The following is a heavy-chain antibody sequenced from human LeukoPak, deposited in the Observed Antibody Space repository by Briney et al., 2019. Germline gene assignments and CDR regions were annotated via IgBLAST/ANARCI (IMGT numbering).Heavy chain of an antibody. J-gene: IGHJ6*02. CDR3: AKDRRGYDFWSGKIPKYYYYGMDV. V-gene: IGHV3-23*01. Sequence: PGGSLRLSCAASGFTFSSYAMSWVRQAPGKGLEWVSAISGSGGSTYYADSVKGRFTISRDNSKNTLYLQMNSLRAEDTAVYYCAKDRRGYDFWSGKIPKYYYYGMDVWGQGTTVTVSS. CDR2: ISGSGGST. D-gene: IGHD3-3*01. CDR1: GFTFSSYA.